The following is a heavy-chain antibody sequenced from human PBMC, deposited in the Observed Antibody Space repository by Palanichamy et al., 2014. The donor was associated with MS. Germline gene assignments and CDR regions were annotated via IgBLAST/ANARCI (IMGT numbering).Heavy chain of an antibody. D-gene: IGHD1-26*01. V-gene: IGHV4-39*01. Sequence: QLRLQESGPVLVKPSETLSLTCNVSGYSIDTSSFYWGWIRQSPGKGPEWIGNVYYSGSTSYNPSLKSRVTTAIDTSKNQFSLRLTSVTAADTAVYYCARVGVSMNRWGQGILVTVSS. CDR1: GYSIDTSSFY. CDR3: ARVGVSMNR. CDR2: VYYSGST. J-gene: IGHJ4*02.